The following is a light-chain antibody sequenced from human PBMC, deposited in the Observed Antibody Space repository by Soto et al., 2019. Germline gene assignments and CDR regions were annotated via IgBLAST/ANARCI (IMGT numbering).Light chain of an antibody. CDR3: QQYGSSPPWT. V-gene: IGKV3-20*01. CDR2: GAS. J-gene: IGKJ1*01. CDR1: QSVSSNY. Sequence: DIVLTQSPGTLSLSPGERATLSCRASQSVSSNYLAWHQQKPGQAPRLLIYGASSRATGIPDRFSGSGSGTDFTLTISRLEPEDFAVYFCQQYGSSPPWTFGQVTKVEI.